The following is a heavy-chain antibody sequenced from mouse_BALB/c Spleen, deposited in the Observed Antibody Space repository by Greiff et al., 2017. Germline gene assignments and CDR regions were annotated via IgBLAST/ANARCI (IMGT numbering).Heavy chain of an antibody. D-gene: IGHD2-3*01. V-gene: IGHV14-3*02. J-gene: IGHJ3*01. CDR2: IDPANGNT. CDR1: GFNIKDYY. Sequence: EVQLQQSGAELVRSGASVKLSCTASGFNIKDYYMHWVKQRPEQGLEWIGRIDPANGNTKYDPKFQGKATITADTSSNTAYLQLSSLTSEDTAVYYCAGYDGYYAWFAYWGQGTLVTVSA. CDR3: AGYDGYYAWFAY.